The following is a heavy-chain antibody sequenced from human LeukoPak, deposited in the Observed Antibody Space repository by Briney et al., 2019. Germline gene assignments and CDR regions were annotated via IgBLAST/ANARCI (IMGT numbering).Heavy chain of an antibody. Sequence: PGGSLRLSCAASGFTFSSYWMSWVRQAPGRGLEWVANIKQDGSEKYYVDSVKGRFTISRDNAKNSLYLQMNSLRAEDTAVYYCAKDLGWELPAEAYWGQGILVTVSS. V-gene: IGHV3-7*01. CDR2: IKQDGSEK. J-gene: IGHJ4*02. D-gene: IGHD1-26*01. CDR1: GFTFSSYW. CDR3: AKDLGWELPAEAY.